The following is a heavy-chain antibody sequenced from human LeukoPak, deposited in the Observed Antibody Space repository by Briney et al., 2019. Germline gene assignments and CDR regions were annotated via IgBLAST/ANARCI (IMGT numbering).Heavy chain of an antibody. D-gene: IGHD6-19*01. CDR1: GFTFSSYA. CDR3: ARDLSGWSDY. V-gene: IGHV3-30-3*01. Sequence: PGRSLRLSCAASGFTFSSYAMHWVRQAPGKGLEWVAVISYDGSNKYYADSVKGRFTISRDNSKNTLYLQMNSLRAEDTAVYYCARDLSGWSDYWGQGTLVTVSS. J-gene: IGHJ4*02. CDR2: ISYDGSNK.